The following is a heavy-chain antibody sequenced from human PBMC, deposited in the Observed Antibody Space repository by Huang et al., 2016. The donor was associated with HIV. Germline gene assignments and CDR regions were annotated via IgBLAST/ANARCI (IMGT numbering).Heavy chain of an antibody. J-gene: IGHJ2*01. V-gene: IGHV4-34*01. Sequence: QQQLQQWGAGLLKPSETLSLTCAVYGGSFTNYYWGWIRQPPGKGLEGLGEINNGGGTQYSPSLKGRVTISLDTSKTQVSLKLTSVSAADTAVYYCVRGPRYVSADWYARLRNYWFFDLWGRGSLVSVSS. CDR1: GGSFTNYY. CDR2: INNGGGT. CDR3: VRGPRYVSADWYARLRNYWFFDL. D-gene: IGHD3-9*01.